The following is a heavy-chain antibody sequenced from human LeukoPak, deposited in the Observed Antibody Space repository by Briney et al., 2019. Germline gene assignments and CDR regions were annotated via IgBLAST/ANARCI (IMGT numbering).Heavy chain of an antibody. CDR2: ISGSGGST. CDR1: GFTFSSYA. V-gene: IGHV3-23*01. Sequence: GGSLRLSCAASGFTFSSYAMSWVRQAPGKGLEWVSAISGSGGSTYYADSVKGRFTISRDNSKNTLYLQMNSLRAEDTAVYYRAKASPYYDFWSGYSYYFDYWGQGTLVTVSS. D-gene: IGHD3-3*01. J-gene: IGHJ4*02. CDR3: AKASPYYDFWSGYSYYFDY.